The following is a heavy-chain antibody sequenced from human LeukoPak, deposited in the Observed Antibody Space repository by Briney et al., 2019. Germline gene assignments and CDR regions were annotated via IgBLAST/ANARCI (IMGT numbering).Heavy chain of an antibody. CDR3: ARYIQGVGFDI. CDR1: GYTSSSPD. CDR2: MNPRDDT. Sequence: GASVKVSCKASGYTSSSPDINWVRQATGRGLEWLGWMNPRDDTGCAQRFQGGVTLTRDRSTNTAYMEISSLTSDDTAVYYCARYIQGVGFDIWGQGTMVTVSA. V-gene: IGHV1-8*01. D-gene: IGHD5-18*01. J-gene: IGHJ3*02.